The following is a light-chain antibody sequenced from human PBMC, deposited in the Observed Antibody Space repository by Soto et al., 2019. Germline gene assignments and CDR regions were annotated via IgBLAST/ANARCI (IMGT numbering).Light chain of an antibody. V-gene: IGLV2-14*01. CDR1: SIDIAPYNY. J-gene: IGLJ1*01. CDR3: SLYTTASTYV. Sequence: QSVLTQPASVSGSPGQSLTISCTGTSIDIAPYNYVSWYQQHPGKAPKLIIYEVSYRPSGISNRFSGSKSGNTASLTISGLQAEDEAEYYCSLYTTASTYVFGTGTKVTVL. CDR2: EVS.